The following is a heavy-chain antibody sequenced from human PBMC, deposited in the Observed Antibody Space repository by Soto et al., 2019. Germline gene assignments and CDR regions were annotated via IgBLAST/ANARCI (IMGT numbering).Heavy chain of an antibody. J-gene: IGHJ5*02. V-gene: IGHV4-31*03. CDR2: IYYSGST. D-gene: IGHD3-3*01. CDR1: GGSISSGGYY. CDR3: ARRVLPGDVLRLGKAWFDP. Sequence: SETLSLTCTVSGGSISSGGYYWSWIRQHPGKGLEWIGYIYYSGSTYYNPSLKSRVTISVDTSKNQFSLKLSSVTAADTAVYYCARRVLPGDVLRLGKAWFDPWGQGTLVTVSS.